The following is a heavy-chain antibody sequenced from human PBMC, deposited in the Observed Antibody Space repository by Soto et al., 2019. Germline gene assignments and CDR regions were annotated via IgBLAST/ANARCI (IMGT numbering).Heavy chain of an antibody. D-gene: IGHD3-10*01. V-gene: IGHV4-59*01. CDR1: GGSISRYY. CDR3: AGDPGSGSYCGWFDP. Sequence: QVQLQESGPGLVKPSETLSLTCTVSGGSISRYYWNWIRQPPGKGLEWIGYIYYSGSTNYNPSLRSRVTLSVDTSKNQFSLKLSSVAAADTAVYCCAGDPGSGSYCGWFDPWGQGTLVTVSS. J-gene: IGHJ5*02. CDR2: IYYSGST.